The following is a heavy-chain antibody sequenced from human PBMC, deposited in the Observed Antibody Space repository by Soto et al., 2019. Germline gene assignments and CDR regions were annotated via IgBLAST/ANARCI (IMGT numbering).Heavy chain of an antibody. V-gene: IGHV3-23*01. Sequence: GALRLCCADSGFTFGNVVMRWCRQTPGKGLEWVSTITESGGDTYYTDSVKGRFSISRDNSKNTLYLHMTRLRAEDTALYYCTRASSDRNHMEVWGPGTTVTVSS. J-gene: IGHJ6*02. CDR3: TRASSDRNHMEV. CDR1: GFTFGNVV. CDR2: ITESGGDT.